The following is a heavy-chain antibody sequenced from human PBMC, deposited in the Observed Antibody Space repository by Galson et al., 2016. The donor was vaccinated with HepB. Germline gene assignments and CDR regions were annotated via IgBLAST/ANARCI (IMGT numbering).Heavy chain of an antibody. CDR2: IYYSGST. J-gene: IGHJ4*02. D-gene: IGHD2-2*01. CDR1: GGSISRSSYR. CDR3: ARCSSTEFDY. Sequence: ETLSLTCTVSGGSISRSSYRWGWIRQPPGKGLEWIGSIYYSGSTYYNPSLKSRVTIFVDTSQNQFSLKLASVTAAETAVYYCARCSSTEFDYWGQGTLVTVSS. V-gene: IGHV4-39*01.